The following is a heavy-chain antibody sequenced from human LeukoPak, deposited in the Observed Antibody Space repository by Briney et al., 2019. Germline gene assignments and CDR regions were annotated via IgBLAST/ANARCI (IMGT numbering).Heavy chain of an antibody. J-gene: IGHJ6*04. CDR1: GFSLSTSGMC. V-gene: IGHV2-70*01. Sequence: SGPALVKPTQTLTLTCTFSGFSLSTSGMCVSWIRQPPGKALEWLALIDWDDDKYYRTSLKTRLTISKDTSKNQVVLTMTNMDPVDTATYYCARTLVPAATLTHYYVWTSGAKGPRSPSPQ. CDR3: ARTLVPAATLTHYYVWTS. CDR2: IDWDDDK. D-gene: IGHD2-2*01.